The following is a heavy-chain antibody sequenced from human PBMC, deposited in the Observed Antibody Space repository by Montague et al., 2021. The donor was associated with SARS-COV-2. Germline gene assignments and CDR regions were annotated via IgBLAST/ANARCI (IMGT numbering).Heavy chain of an antibody. CDR2: IYYSGST. Sequence: SETLSLTCTVSGGSVSSYYWSWIRQSPGKGLQWLGYIYYSGSTDYNPSLKSRVTMSVDTSKNQLSLRLNSVTTADTAVYFCARAGGSYDYWSGYSSSAGLFDPWGQGILVTVSS. CDR1: GGSVSSYY. CDR3: ARAGGSYDYWSGYSSSAGLFDP. V-gene: IGHV4-59*02. D-gene: IGHD3-3*01. J-gene: IGHJ5*02.